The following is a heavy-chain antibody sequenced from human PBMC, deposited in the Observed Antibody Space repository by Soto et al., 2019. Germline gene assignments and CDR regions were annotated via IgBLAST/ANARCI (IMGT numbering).Heavy chain of an antibody. CDR2: IWYDGSIK. D-gene: IGHD2-15*01. CDR1: GFTFNTYG. Sequence: GGSLRLSCAASGFTFNTYGMHWVRQAPGKGLEWVAVIWYDGSIKYYTDSVKGRFTISRDNSKNTMYPQMNSLRAEDTAVYYCARIDCTGGSCRPYYYYAMDVWGQGTTVTVSS. V-gene: IGHV3-33*01. J-gene: IGHJ6*02. CDR3: ARIDCTGGSCRPYYYYAMDV.